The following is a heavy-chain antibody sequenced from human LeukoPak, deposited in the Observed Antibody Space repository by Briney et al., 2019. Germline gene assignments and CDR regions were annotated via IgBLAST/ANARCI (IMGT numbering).Heavy chain of an antibody. V-gene: IGHV4-34*01. J-gene: IGHJ4*01. CDR3: ARYPTTEPNIAYYFDF. Sequence: PSETLSLTCAVYGVSFSGYHWNWIRQSPGKGLEWIGEINDRGHTNYNPTLGSRVTISVDTSKKQFSLKLNSVTAADTAVYYCARYPTTEPNIAYYFDFWGHGTLVTVSS. CDR1: GVSFSGYH. CDR2: INDRGHT. D-gene: IGHD4-17*01.